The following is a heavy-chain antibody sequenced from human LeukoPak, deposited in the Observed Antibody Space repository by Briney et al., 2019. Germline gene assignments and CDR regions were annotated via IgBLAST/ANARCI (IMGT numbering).Heavy chain of an antibody. CDR1: GFTFSSYS. CDR2: ISSSSSYI. Sequence: PGGSLRLSCAASGFTFSSYSMNWVRQAPGKGLEWVSSISSSSSYIYYADSVKGRFTISRDNAKNSLYLQMNSLRAEHTAVYYCARYCSSTSCYSGFGYWGQGALVTVSS. J-gene: IGHJ4*02. D-gene: IGHD2-2*01. V-gene: IGHV3-21*01. CDR3: ARYCSSTSCYSGFGY.